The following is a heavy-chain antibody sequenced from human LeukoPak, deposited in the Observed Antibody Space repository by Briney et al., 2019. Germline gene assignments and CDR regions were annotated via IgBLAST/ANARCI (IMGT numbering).Heavy chain of an antibody. V-gene: IGHV3-23*01. D-gene: IGHD7-27*01. Sequence: GGSLRLSCAASGFTFNIYGMNWVRQAPGKGLEWVSGIRGSGVETFYADSVKGRFTISRDDSKNTLALQMNSLRVEDTALYYCAQDIAWGAFEHWGQGTLVTVSS. CDR3: AQDIAWGAFEH. CDR2: IRGSGVET. J-gene: IGHJ4*02. CDR1: GFTFNIYG.